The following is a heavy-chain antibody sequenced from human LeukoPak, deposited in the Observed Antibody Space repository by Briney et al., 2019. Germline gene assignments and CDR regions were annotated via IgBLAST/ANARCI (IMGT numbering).Heavy chain of an antibody. Sequence: SETLSLTCTVSGGSISSSSYYWGWIRQPPGKGLEWIGSIYYSGSTYYNPSLKSRVTISVDTSKNQFSLKLSSVTAADTAVYYCARHIVGAWGDWFDPWGQGTLVTVSS. D-gene: IGHD1-26*01. CDR3: ARHIVGAWGDWFDP. CDR1: GGSISSSSYY. CDR2: IYYSGST. J-gene: IGHJ5*02. V-gene: IGHV4-39*01.